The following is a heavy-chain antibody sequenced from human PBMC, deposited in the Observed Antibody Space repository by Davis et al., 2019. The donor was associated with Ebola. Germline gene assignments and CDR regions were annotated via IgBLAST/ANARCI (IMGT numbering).Heavy chain of an antibody. CDR2: IYYSGST. D-gene: IGHD2-15*01. J-gene: IGHJ4*02. CDR1: GVSISSGSHY. Sequence: SETLSLTCTVSGVSISSGSHYWTWIRQHPGKGLEWIGSIYYSGSTDYNPSLKSRVTISVDTSKTQFSLKLTSVTAADTAVYYCARESLYCSGNRCYSDLIYFDYWGQGTLVTVSS. CDR3: ARESLYCSGNRCYSDLIYFDY. V-gene: IGHV4-31*03.